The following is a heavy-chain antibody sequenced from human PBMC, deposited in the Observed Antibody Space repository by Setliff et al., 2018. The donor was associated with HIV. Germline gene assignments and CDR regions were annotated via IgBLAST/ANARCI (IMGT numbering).Heavy chain of an antibody. Sequence: PSETLSLTCTVSGASIGRRSDCWGWIRQPPGKGLEWIGSFYYSGGTYRNPSLKSRVTIFIDTSKNQFSLKLTSATAADTAVYYCARHPIAVAGYYYMDVWGKGTTVTVSS. CDR3: ARHPIAVAGYYYMDV. CDR1: GASIGRRSDC. D-gene: IGHD6-19*01. J-gene: IGHJ6*03. V-gene: IGHV4-39*01. CDR2: FYYSGGT.